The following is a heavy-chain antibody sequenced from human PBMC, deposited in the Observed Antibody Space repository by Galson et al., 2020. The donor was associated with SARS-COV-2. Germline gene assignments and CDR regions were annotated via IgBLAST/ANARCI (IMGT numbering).Heavy chain of an antibody. CDR3: ARDPSASWYNWFDP. J-gene: IGHJ5*02. Sequence: GGSLRLSCAASGFTFSRYEMNWVRQAPGKGLEWVAYISGSGTTTYYADPVQGRFTTSRDNAENSMYLQMGSLRVEDTALYYCARDPSASWYNWFDPWGQGTLVTVSS. CDR1: GFTFSRYE. V-gene: IGHV3-48*03. CDR2: ISGSGTTT. D-gene: IGHD2-2*01.